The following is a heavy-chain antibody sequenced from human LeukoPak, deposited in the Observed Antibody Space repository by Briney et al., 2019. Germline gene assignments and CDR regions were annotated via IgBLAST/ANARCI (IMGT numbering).Heavy chain of an antibody. CDR2: IYSGGST. D-gene: IGHD1-26*01. CDR3: ARGAYSGSYYPNYFDY. V-gene: IGHV3-66*01. J-gene: IGHJ4*02. CDR1: GFTVSSHY. Sequence: PGESLRLSCAASGFTVSSHYMSWARQAPGKGLEWVSVIYSGGSTYYADSVKGRFTISRDNSKNTLYLQMNSLRAEDTAVYYCARGAYSGSYYPNYFDYWGQGTLVTVSS.